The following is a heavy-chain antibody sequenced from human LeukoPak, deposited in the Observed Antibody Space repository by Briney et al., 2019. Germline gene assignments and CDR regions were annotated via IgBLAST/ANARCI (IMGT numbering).Heavy chain of an antibody. J-gene: IGHJ4*02. D-gene: IGHD6-13*01. V-gene: IGHV3-7*03. CDR3: AKKGYSSSWYDGYYFDY. CDR2: IKQDGSEK. CDR1: GFTFSSYW. Sequence: GGSLRLSCAASGFTFSSYWMSWVRQAPGKGLEWVANIKQDGSEKYYVDSVKGRFTISRDNAKNSLYLQMNSLRAEDTAVYYCAKKGYSSSWYDGYYFDYWGQGTLVTVSS.